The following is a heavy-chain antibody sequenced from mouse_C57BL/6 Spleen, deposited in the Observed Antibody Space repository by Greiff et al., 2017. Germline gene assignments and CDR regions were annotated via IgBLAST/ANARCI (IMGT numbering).Heavy chain of an antibody. CDR1: GYTFTSYW. Sequence: QVQLQQPGAELVKPGASVKMSCKASGYTFTSYWITWVKQRPGQGLEWIGDIYPGSGSTNYIEKFKSKATLTVDTSSSTAYMQLSSRTSEDSAVYYCARLMVTTDRGYYFDYWGQGTTLTVSS. V-gene: IGHV1-55*01. D-gene: IGHD2-2*01. J-gene: IGHJ2*01. CDR3: ARLMVTTDRGYYFDY. CDR2: IYPGSGST.